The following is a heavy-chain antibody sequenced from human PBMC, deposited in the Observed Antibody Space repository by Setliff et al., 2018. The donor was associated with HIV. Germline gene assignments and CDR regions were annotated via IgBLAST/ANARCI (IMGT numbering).Heavy chain of an antibody. Sequence: GESLRLSCEASGFSLSRNPMHWVRQTPGKGLEWVALISNDGVGDAYADFVKGRFAVSRDVSKNTFSLEMNSLRAEDTAVYFCAREFHSSGSAGIFDIWGQGTVVTVSS. CDR1: GFSLSRNP. CDR2: ISNDGVGD. CDR3: AREFHSSGSAGIFDI. V-gene: IGHV3-30*09. D-gene: IGHD3-22*01. J-gene: IGHJ3*02.